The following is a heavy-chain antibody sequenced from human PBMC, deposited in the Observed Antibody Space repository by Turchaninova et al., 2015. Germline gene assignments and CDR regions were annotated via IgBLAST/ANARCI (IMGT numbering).Heavy chain of an antibody. Sequence: QLQLQESGPGLVKPSETLSLTSPVPGGSISTNTYDWGGIRPPPGKGLEWIWRIHYTGSTYDSPSLKSRVTISIDTSKNQFSLKLTSVTAADTAVYYCARVDSWYRSWFDPWGQGTLVTVSS. CDR2: IHYTGST. CDR3: ARVDSWYRSWFDP. J-gene: IGHJ5*02. CDR1: GGSISTNTYD. D-gene: IGHD6-13*01. V-gene: IGHV4-39*01.